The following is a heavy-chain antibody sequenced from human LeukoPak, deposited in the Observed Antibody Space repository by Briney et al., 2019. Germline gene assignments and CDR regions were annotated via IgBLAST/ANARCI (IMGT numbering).Heavy chain of an antibody. V-gene: IGHV3-11*01. CDR3: ARGESSGWPHFDY. Sequence: LSLTCAVSGGSISSSNWWSWVRQPPGKGLEWVSYISSSGSTIYYADSVKGRFTISRDNAKNSLYLQMNSLRAEDTAVYYCARGESSGWPHFDYWGQGTLVTVSS. J-gene: IGHJ4*02. D-gene: IGHD6-19*01. CDR1: GGSISSSNW. CDR2: ISSSGSTI.